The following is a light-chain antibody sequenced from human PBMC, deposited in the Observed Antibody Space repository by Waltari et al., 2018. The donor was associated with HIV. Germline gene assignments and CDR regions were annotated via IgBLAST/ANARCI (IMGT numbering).Light chain of an antibody. V-gene: IGKV1-13*02. Sequence: AIQLTQSPSSLSASVGDRVTLTGRASQGIVHALAWYQQKPGKPPKVLIFDASNLEGGVSSMFSGSGSGTEFTLTINSLQPEDFATYFCQQFNSYPNTFGGGTKVEIK. J-gene: IGKJ4*01. CDR1: QGIVHA. CDR3: QQFNSYPNT. CDR2: DAS.